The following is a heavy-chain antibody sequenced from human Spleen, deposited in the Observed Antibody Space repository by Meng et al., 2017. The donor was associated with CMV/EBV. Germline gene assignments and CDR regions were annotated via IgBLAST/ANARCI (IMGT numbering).Heavy chain of an antibody. CDR3: ASGLGGSYYFDY. CDR2: TYYRSKWYS. Sequence: LILSCAISGHSVSSQSAGWNWIRQSPSRGLEWLGRTYYRSKWYSDYALSVKGRMTINPDTSKNQFSLQLNSVTPDDTAVYYCASGLGGSYYFDYWGQGTLVTVSS. CDR1: GHSVSSQSAG. J-gene: IGHJ4*02. D-gene: IGHD1-26*01. V-gene: IGHV6-1*01.